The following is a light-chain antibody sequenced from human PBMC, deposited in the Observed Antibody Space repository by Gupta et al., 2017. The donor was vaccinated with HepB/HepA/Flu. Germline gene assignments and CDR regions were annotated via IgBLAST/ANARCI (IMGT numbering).Light chain of an antibody. CDR1: SSDGGGYNY. CDR2: EVN. CDR3: SSYAGNDNFVV. J-gene: IGLJ3*02. Sequence: QSALTQSPSASGSPGQSVTISCTGTSSDGGGYNYVSWYQQHPGKAPKLMIYEVNKRPSGVPDRFSGSKSGNTASLTVSGLQVEDEAAYYCSSYAGNDNFVVFGGGTNVTVL. V-gene: IGLV2-8*01.